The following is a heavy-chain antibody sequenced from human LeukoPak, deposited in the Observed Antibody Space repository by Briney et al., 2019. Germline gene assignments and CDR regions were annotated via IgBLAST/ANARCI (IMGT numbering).Heavy chain of an antibody. J-gene: IGHJ6*02. CDR1: GYTFTSYG. CDR2: ISAYNGNT. CDR3: ARASKPHYYYYYGMDV. Sequence: ASVTVSCKASGYTFTSYGISWVRQAPGQGLEWMGWISAYNGNTNYAQKLQGRVTMTTDTSTSTAYMELRSLRSDDTAVYYCARASKPHYYYYYGMDVWGQGTTVTVSS. V-gene: IGHV1-18*01.